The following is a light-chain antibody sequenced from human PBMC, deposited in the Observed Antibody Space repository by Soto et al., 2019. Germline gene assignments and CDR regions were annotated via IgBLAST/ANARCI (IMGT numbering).Light chain of an antibody. J-gene: IGKJ1*01. CDR2: GAS. CDR3: QPYDSTPPT. CDR1: QSVNSNY. Sequence: EIVVTQSPGTMSLSPGDRATLSCRASQSVNSNYLAWYQRKPGQAPRLLIYGASNRATDIPYRFSASGSVTDFTLTITRREAEDFSVYYFQPYDSTPPTFGLQTKVEV. V-gene: IGKV3-20*01.